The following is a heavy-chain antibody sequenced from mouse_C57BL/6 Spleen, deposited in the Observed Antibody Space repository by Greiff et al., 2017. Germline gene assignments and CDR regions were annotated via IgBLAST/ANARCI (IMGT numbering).Heavy chain of an antibody. CDR2: IYWDDDK. CDR3: ARDYDYDEGPFDY. D-gene: IGHD2-4*01. Sequence: QVQLKESGPGILQSSQTLSLTCSFSGFSLSTSGMGVSWIRQPSGKGLEWLAHIYWDDDKRYNPSLKSRLTISKDTSRNQVFLKITSVDTADTATYYCARDYDYDEGPFDYWGQGTTLTVSS. CDR1: GFSLSTSGMG. J-gene: IGHJ2*01. V-gene: IGHV8-12*01.